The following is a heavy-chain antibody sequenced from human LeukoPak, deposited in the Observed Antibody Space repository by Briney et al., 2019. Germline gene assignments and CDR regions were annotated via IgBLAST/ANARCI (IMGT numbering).Heavy chain of an antibody. J-gene: IGHJ4*02. V-gene: IGHV4-30-4*08. Sequence: SETLSLTCTVSGGSISSGDYYWSWIRQPPGKGLEWIGYIYYSGSTYYNPSLKSRVTISVDTSKNQFSPKLSSVTAADTAVYYCARDRLITGEDYWGQGTLVTVSS. CDR2: IYYSGST. D-gene: IGHD7-27*01. CDR1: GGSISSGDYY. CDR3: ARDRLITGEDY.